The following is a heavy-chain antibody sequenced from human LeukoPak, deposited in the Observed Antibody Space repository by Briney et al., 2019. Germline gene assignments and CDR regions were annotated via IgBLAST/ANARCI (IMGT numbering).Heavy chain of an antibody. Sequence: GASVKVSCKASGYTFTGYYMHWVRQALGQGLEWMGWINPNSGGTNYAQKFQGRVTMTRDTSISTAYMELSRLRSDDTAVYYCARPSTIFGVVIIGYFDYWGQGTLVTVSS. V-gene: IGHV1-2*02. J-gene: IGHJ4*02. CDR2: INPNSGGT. CDR3: ARPSTIFGVVIIGYFDY. CDR1: GYTFTGYY. D-gene: IGHD3-3*01.